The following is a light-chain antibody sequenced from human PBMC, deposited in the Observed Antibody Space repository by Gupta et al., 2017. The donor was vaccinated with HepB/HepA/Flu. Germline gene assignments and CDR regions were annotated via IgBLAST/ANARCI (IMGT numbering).Light chain of an antibody. CDR3: SSYTSSSTWV. CDR2: DVT. CDR1: SRDIGGYNY. J-gene: IGLJ3*02. V-gene: IGLV2-14*03. Sequence: QSALTQPASVPVSPGQSITISCTGTSRDIGGYNYVSWYQQHPGKAPKIMIYDVTDRPSGISTRFSGSKSGNSASLTISGLQAEDEADYYCSSYTSSSTWVFGGGTKLTVL.